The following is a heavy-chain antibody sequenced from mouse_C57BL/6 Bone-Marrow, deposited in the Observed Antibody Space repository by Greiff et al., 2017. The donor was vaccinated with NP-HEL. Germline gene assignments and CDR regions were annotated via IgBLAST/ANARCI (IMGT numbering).Heavy chain of an antibody. CDR2: IDPSDSYP. V-gene: IGHV1-69*01. CDR1: GYTFTSYW. D-gene: IGHD1-1*01. CDR3: ARKATVVATDWYFDV. J-gene: IGHJ1*03. Sequence: QVQLQQPGAELVMPGASVKLSCKASGYTFTSYWMHWVKPRPGQGLEWIGEIDPSDSYPNYNQKFKGKSTLTVDKSSSTAYMQLSSLTSEDSAVYYCARKATVVATDWYFDVWGTGTTVTVSS.